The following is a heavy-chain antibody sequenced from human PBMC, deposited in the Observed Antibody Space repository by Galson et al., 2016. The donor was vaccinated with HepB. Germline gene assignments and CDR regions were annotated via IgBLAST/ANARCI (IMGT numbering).Heavy chain of an antibody. CDR2: INPYNGNT. Sequence: SVKVSCKASGYIFTTHSLNWVRQAPGQGLEWMGWINPYNGNTNYAQKFQDRVTMTTDTSTSTAYMELRSLRAADTAIYYCAKRFGSHGIDAWGQGTTVTVSS. CDR3: AKRFGSHGIDA. V-gene: IGHV1-18*01. D-gene: IGHD3-10*01. J-gene: IGHJ6*02. CDR1: GYIFTTHS.